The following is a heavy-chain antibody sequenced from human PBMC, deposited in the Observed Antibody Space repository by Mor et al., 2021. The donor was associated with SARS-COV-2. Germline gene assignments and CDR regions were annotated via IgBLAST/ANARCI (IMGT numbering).Heavy chain of an antibody. CDR2: ISSTGSNA. D-gene: IGHD3-10*01. Sequence: WVSVISSTGSNANYADSVKGRFFISRDNSKDTLYLQMTSLRADDTALYYCARGGWLGGTGAHYWGQGTLVTVSS. J-gene: IGHJ4*02. V-gene: IGHV3-23*01. CDR3: ARGGWLGGTGAHY.